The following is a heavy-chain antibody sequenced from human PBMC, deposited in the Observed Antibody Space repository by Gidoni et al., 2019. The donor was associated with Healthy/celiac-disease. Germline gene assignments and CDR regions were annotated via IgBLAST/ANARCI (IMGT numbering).Heavy chain of an antibody. CDR1: GGSVSSGRYY. J-gene: IGHJ4*02. D-gene: IGHD2-2*01. V-gene: IGHV4-61*01. CDR3: ASGYDIVVVPAAIRLDY. Sequence: QVQLQESGPGLVKPSETLSLTCTVSGGSVSSGRYYWSWIRQPPGKGLEWIGYIYYSGSTNYNPSLKSRVTISVDTSKNQFSLKLSSVTAADTAVYYCASGYDIVVVPAAIRLDYWGQGTLVTVSS. CDR2: IYYSGST.